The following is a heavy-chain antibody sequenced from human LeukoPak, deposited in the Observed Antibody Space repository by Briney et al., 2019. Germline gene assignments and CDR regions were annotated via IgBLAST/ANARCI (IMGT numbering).Heavy chain of an antibody. V-gene: IGHV1-69*06. J-gene: IGHJ6*03. CDR3: ARGPIWSGYYTDYYYYMDV. CDR2: IIPIFGTA. Sequence: PWASVKVSCKASGGTFSSYAISWVRQAPGQGLEWMGGIIPIFGTANYAQKFQGRVTITADKSTSTAYMELSSLRSEDTAVYYCARGPIWSGYYTDYYYYMDVWGKGTTVTVSS. CDR1: GGTFSSYA. D-gene: IGHD3-3*01.